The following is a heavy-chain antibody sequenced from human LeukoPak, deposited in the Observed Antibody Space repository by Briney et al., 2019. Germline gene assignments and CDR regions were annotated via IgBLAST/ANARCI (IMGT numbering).Heavy chain of an antibody. V-gene: IGHV3-53*01. J-gene: IGHJ4*02. CDR3: AALARDY. CDR2: IHNDGST. Sequence: RSLRLSCAASGFIVSSNYMTWVRQAPGQGLEWVSAIHNDGSTYYTDSVKGRFTSSRANSKNTLYLQMNRLRVEDTALYYCAALARDYWGQGTLVTVSS. D-gene: IGHD3-3*02. CDR1: GFIVSSNY.